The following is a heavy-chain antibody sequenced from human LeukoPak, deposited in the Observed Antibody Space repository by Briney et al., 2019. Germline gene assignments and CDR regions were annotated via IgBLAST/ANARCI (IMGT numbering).Heavy chain of an antibody. CDR3: AGGRDGYCNY. Sequence: PSETLSLTCTVSGGSISSGGYYWSWIRQPPGKALEWIGYIYYSGSTYYNPSLKSRVTISVDTSKNQFSLKLSSVTAADTAVYYCAGGRDGYCNYWGQGTLVTVSS. D-gene: IGHD5-24*01. V-gene: IGHV4-31*03. J-gene: IGHJ4*02. CDR1: GGSISSGGYY. CDR2: IYYSGST.